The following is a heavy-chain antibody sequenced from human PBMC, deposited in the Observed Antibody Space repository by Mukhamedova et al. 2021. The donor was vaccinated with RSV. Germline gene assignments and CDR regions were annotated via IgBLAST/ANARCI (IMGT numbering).Heavy chain of an antibody. J-gene: IGHJ2*01. Sequence: SSYGMHWVRQAPGKGLEWVAVISYDGSNKYYADSVKGRFTISRDNSKNTLYLQMNSLRAEDTAVYYCAKDGGDTVMVRGRGYF. CDR2: ISYDGSNK. V-gene: IGHV3-30*18. CDR1: SSYG. D-gene: IGHD5-18*01. CDR3: AKDGGDTVMVRGRGYF.